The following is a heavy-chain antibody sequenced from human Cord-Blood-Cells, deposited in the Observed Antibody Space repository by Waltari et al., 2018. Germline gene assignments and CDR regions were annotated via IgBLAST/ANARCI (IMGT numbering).Heavy chain of an antibody. CDR2: IYTSGST. CDR3: ARAGYNWNYYYYYYMDV. D-gene: IGHD1-20*01. CDR1: GGSISSYY. V-gene: IGHV4-4*07. J-gene: IGHJ6*03. Sequence: QVQLQESGPGLVKPSETLSLTCTVSGGSISSYYWRWIRQPAGKGLEWIGRIYTSGSTNYNPPLKSRVTMSVDTSKNQFSLKLSSVTAADTAVYYCARAGYNWNYYYYYYMDVWGKGTTVTVSS.